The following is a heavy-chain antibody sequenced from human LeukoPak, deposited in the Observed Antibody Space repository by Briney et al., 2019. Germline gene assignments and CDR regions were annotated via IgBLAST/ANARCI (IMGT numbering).Heavy chain of an antibody. CDR2: IYYSGST. J-gene: IGHJ3*02. CDR3: ARHTYGSGSLSAFDI. Sequence: SETLSLTCTVSGGSISSYYWSWIRQPPGKGLEWIGYIYYSGSTNYNPSLKSRVTISVDTSKNQFSLKLSSVTAADTAVYYCARHTYGSGSLSAFDIWCQGTMVTVSS. D-gene: IGHD3-10*01. CDR1: GGSISSYY. V-gene: IGHV4-59*08.